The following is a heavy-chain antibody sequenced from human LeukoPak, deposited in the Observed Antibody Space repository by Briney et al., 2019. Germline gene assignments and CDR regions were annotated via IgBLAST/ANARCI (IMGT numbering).Heavy chain of an antibody. V-gene: IGHV4-4*02. D-gene: IGHD3-10*01. J-gene: IGHJ4*02. CDR3: ASRPFTMVRGVSTFDY. Sequence: PSGTLSLTCAVSGGSISSSNWWSWVRPPPGKGLEWIGEIYHSGSTNYNPSFKSRVTISADKSKNQFSLKLSSVTAADTAVYYCASRPFTMVRGVSTFDYWGQGTLVTVSS. CDR1: GGSISSSNW. CDR2: IYHSGST.